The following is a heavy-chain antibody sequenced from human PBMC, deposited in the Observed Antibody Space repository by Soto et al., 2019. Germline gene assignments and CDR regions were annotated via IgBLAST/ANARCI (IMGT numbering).Heavy chain of an antibody. J-gene: IGHJ1*01. CDR1: GGSFSGYY. CDR2: INHSGST. D-gene: IGHD6-13*01. CDR3: AGVGSSWFKYFQH. V-gene: IGHV4-34*01. Sequence: PSETLSLTCAVYGGSFSGYYWSWIRQPPGKGLEWIGEINHSGSTNYNPSLKSRVTISVDTSKNQFSLKLSSVTAADTAVYYCAGVGSSWFKYFQHWGHGTLATVSS.